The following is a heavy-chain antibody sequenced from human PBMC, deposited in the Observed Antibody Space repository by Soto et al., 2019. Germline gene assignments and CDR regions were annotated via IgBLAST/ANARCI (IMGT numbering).Heavy chain of an antibody. V-gene: IGHV3-23*01. D-gene: IGHD3-22*01. CDR1: GFTFSSYA. Sequence: GSLRLSCAASGFTFSSYAMSWVRQAPGKGLEWVSAISGSGGSTYYADSVKGRYTISRDNSKNTLYLQMNSLRAEDTAVYYCAKSYQWLSSTFDYWGQGTLVTVSS. CDR2: ISGSGGST. J-gene: IGHJ4*02. CDR3: AKSYQWLSSTFDY.